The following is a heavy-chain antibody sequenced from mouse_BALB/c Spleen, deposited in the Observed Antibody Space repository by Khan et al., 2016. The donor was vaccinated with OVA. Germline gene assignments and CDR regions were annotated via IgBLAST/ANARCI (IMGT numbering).Heavy chain of an antibody. Sequence: EVQVVESGGGLVKPGGSLKLSCAASGFTFSNYGVSWVRQTPEKRLEWVASICSGDTTYYHDSVKGRFTISRENARNILYLQMSSLRSEDTAMYYCARDYWFAYWGQGTLVTVSA. CDR3: ARDYWFAY. V-gene: IGHV5-6-5*01. J-gene: IGHJ3*01. CDR2: ICSGDTT. CDR1: GFTFSNYG.